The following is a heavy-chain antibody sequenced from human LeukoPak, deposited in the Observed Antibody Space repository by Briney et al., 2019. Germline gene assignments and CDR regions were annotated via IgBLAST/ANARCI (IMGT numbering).Heavy chain of an antibody. CDR2: INHSGST. J-gene: IGHJ4*02. Sequence: PSETLSLTCAVYGGSFSGYYWSWIRQPPGKGLEWIGEINHSGSTNYNPSLKSRVTISVDTSKNQFSLKLSSVTAADTAVYYCARLYYGSGPDDYWGQGTLVTVSS. CDR1: GGSFSGYY. CDR3: ARLYYGSGPDDY. D-gene: IGHD3-10*01. V-gene: IGHV4-34*01.